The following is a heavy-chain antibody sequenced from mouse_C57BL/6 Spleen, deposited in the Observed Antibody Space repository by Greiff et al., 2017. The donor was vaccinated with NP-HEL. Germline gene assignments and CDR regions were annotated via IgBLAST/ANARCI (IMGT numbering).Heavy chain of an antibody. Sequence: QVQLQQPGAELVRPGSSVKLSCKASGYTFTSYWMHWVKQRPIQGLEWIGNIDPSDSETHYNQKFKDKATLTVDKSSSTAYMQLSSLTSEDSAVYYCARWTAGAWFAYWGKGTLVTVSA. CDR2: IDPSDSET. V-gene: IGHV1-52*01. J-gene: IGHJ3*01. CDR1: GYTFTSYW. D-gene: IGHD3-3*01. CDR3: ARWTAGAWFAY.